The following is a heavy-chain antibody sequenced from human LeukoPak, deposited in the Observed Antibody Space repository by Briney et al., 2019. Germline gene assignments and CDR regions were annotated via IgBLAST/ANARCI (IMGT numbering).Heavy chain of an antibody. V-gene: IGHV3-23*01. D-gene: IGHD4-11*01. CDR3: ARDDYSDAFDI. J-gene: IGHJ3*02. Sequence: GGSLRLSCAASGFSFRSDGMSWVRQAPGKGLEWVSGILGGAGSTYYADSVKGRFTISRDNAKNTLYLQMNSLRAEDTAAYYRARDDYSDAFDIWGQGTMVTVSS. CDR2: ILGGAGST. CDR1: GFSFRSDG.